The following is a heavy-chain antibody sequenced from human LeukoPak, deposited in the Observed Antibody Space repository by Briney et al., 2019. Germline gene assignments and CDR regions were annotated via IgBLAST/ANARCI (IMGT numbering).Heavy chain of an antibody. CDR2: INSGGSGT. D-gene: IGHD1-7*01. CDR1: GIPFSSYW. Sequence: LTGGSLRLSCAASGIPFSSYWMHWVRQTAGKGLVWVSRINSGGSGTSYADSVEGRFTISRDNSKNTLYLQMNSLRAEDTAVYYCAKDEVEGRLELPSWGQGTLVTVSS. V-gene: IGHV3-74*01. J-gene: IGHJ4*02. CDR3: AKDEVEGRLELPS.